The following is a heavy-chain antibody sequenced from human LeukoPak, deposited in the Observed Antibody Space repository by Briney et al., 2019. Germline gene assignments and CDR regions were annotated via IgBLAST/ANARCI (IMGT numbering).Heavy chain of an antibody. CDR1: GFTFSSYS. CDR2: ISSSSSFL. D-gene: IGHD5-18*01. Sequence: PGGSLRLSCAASGFTFSSYSMNWVRQAPGKGLEWVSSISSSSSFLYYAGSVKGRFTVSRDNAKNSLYLQVNSLRTEDTAVYYCARGGSSYVYGYFDYWGQGTLVTVSS. J-gene: IGHJ4*02. CDR3: ARGGSSYVYGYFDY. V-gene: IGHV3-21*06.